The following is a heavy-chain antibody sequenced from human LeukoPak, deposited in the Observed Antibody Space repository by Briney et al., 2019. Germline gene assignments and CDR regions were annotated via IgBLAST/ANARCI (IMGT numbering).Heavy chain of an antibody. D-gene: IGHD3-3*01. J-gene: IGHJ3*01. Sequence: GGSLSLFCAASGFTFSSYWMHWARHAPGKGLVWVSRINSDGSSTRYTHSVKGRFTISRDNAKNTLYQQMNSLRAEDTAVYYCARGDFWSGDYADAFDVWGQGTMVTVSS. CDR1: GFTFSSYW. V-gene: IGHV3-74*01. CDR2: INSDGSST. CDR3: ARGDFWSGDYADAFDV.